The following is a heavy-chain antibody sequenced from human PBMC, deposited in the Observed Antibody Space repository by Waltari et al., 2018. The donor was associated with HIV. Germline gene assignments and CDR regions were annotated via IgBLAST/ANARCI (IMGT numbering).Heavy chain of an antibody. CDR1: GFTFKNYA. V-gene: IGHV3-30*07. D-gene: IGHD6-19*01. J-gene: IGHJ4*02. CDR2: LSSDGRSQ. Sequence: SCSASGFTFKNYAFHWVRQAPGQGLEWVALLSSDGRSQFYTESVQGRFISSRDNFGNTIYLQMSGVEPEDSAVYFCARAARQWLIQYWGQGTLVTVSS. CDR3: ARAARQWLIQY.